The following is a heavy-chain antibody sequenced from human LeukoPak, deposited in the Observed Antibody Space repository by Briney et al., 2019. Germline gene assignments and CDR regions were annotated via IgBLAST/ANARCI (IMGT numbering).Heavy chain of an antibody. D-gene: IGHD6-19*01. Sequence: SGPALVKPTQTLTLTCTFSGFSLTTSGMRVNWIRQPPGKALEWLARIDWDDDKYYRTSLKTRLTISKDTSKNQVVLTMTNMDPVGTATYYCARTTSSGWYFDYWGQGTLVTVSS. CDR1: GFSLTTSGMR. J-gene: IGHJ4*02. CDR2: IDWDDDK. CDR3: ARTTSSGWYFDY. V-gene: IGHV2-70*04.